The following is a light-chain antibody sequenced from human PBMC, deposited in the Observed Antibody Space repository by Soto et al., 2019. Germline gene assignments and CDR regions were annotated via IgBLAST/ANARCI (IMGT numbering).Light chain of an antibody. J-gene: IGKJ3*01. CDR3: QQRSTWPFT. CDR1: QSALFSSSNKNY. CDR2: WAS. Sequence: DIVLTQSPDSLAVSLGETATINCKTSQSALFSSSNKNYIAWYQRRPGQPLKLLFYWASTRASGVPDRFSASGSGTAFTLTISSLQPEDAAIYYCQQRSTWPFTFGPGTKVDLK. V-gene: IGKV4-1*01.